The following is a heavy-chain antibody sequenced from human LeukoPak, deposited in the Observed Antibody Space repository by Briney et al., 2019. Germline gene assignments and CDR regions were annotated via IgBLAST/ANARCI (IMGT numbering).Heavy chain of an antibody. CDR1: GGSISSSNW. Sequence: PSGTLSLTCAVSGGSISSSNWWSWVRQPPGKGLEWIGRIYTSGSTNYNPSLKSRVTMSVDTSKNQFSLKLSSVTAADTAVYYCARTIAAADAFDIWGQGTMVTVSS. D-gene: IGHD6-13*01. V-gene: IGHV4-4*02. CDR3: ARTIAAADAFDI. J-gene: IGHJ3*02. CDR2: IYTSGST.